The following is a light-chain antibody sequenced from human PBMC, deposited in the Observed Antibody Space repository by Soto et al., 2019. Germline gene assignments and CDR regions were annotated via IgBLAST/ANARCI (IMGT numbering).Light chain of an antibody. Sequence: EIVMTQSPATLSVSPGERATLSCRASQSVGSNLAWYQQKFGQAPRLLIYDASTRDTGIPARFSGSGSGTEFTLTINSLQSEDFAVYYCQQYDNWHPWTFGQGTKVEI. J-gene: IGKJ1*01. CDR3: QQYDNWHPWT. CDR1: QSVGSN. CDR2: DAS. V-gene: IGKV3-15*01.